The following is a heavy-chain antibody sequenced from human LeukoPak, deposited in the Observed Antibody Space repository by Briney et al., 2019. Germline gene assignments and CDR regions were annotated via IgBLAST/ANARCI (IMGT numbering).Heavy chain of an antibody. CDR3: AKDRHYYGSGSSSDY. J-gene: IGHJ4*02. CDR1: GFTFSSYA. Sequence: PGGSLRLSCAASGFTFSSYAMSWVRQAPGKGLEWVSAISGSGGSTYYADSVKVRFTISRDNSKNTLYLQMNSLRAEDTAVYYCAKDRHYYGSGSSSDYWGQGTLVTVSS. V-gene: IGHV3-23*01. D-gene: IGHD3-10*01. CDR2: ISGSGGST.